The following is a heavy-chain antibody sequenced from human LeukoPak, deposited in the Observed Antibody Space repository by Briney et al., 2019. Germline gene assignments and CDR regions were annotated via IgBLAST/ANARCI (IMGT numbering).Heavy chain of an antibody. V-gene: IGHV1-2*02. D-gene: IGHD3-16*01. CDR3: ARPRMEGGLDGY. J-gene: IGHJ4*02. Sequence: ASVKVSCKASGYTFTGYYMHLVRQAPGQGLEWMGWINPNSGGTNYAQKFQGRVTMTGDTSISTAYMELSRLRSDDTAVYYRARPRMEGGLDGYWGQGTLVTVSS. CDR1: GYTFTGYY. CDR2: INPNSGGT.